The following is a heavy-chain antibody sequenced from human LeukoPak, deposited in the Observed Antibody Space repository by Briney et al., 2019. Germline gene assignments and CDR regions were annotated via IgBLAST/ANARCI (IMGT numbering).Heavy chain of an antibody. CDR1: GVSISSGSYY. V-gene: IGHV4-39*01. Sequence: SETLSLTCTVSGVSISSGSYYWGWIRHPPGKGLEWIGSIYYSGSAYYNPSLRSRVTLSMDTSKNQFSLKVISVTAADTALYYCARLIPPTWWSVAGSRGQHDYWGQGTLVTVSS. D-gene: IGHD6-19*01. J-gene: IGHJ4*02. CDR2: IYYSGSA. CDR3: ARLIPPTWWSVAGSRGQHDY.